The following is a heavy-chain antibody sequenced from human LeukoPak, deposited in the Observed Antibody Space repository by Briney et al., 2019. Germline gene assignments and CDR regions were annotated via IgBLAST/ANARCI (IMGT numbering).Heavy chain of an antibody. CDR2: ISSGSSTT. CDR3: ASEEGRYYGMGV. J-gene: IGHJ6*02. Sequence: GGSLRLSCAASGFTFSSYAMNWVRRAPGKGLEWVSYISSGSSTTYYADSVKGRFTISRDNAENSLYLQMNSLRAEDTAVYYCASEEGRYYGMGVWGQGTTVTVSS. CDR1: GFTFSSYA. V-gene: IGHV3-48*01.